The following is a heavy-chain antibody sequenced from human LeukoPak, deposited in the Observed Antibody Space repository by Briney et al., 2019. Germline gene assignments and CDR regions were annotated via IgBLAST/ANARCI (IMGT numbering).Heavy chain of an antibody. CDR2: ISSSSSYI. D-gene: IGHD4-11*01. CDR3: ARGGTYSNYAPYFDY. Sequence: AGGSLRLSCAGSGFTFSGYSLNWVRQAPGKGLEWVSSISSSSSYIYYADSVKGRFTISRDNAKNSLYLQMNSLRAEDTAVYYCARGGTYSNYAPYFDYWGQGTLVTVSS. CDR1: GFTFSGYS. V-gene: IGHV3-21*01. J-gene: IGHJ4*02.